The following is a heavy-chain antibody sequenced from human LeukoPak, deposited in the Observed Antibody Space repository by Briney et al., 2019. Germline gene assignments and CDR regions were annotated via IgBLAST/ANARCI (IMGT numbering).Heavy chain of an antibody. CDR3: ARSYGSGNYFDY. J-gene: IGHJ4*02. D-gene: IGHD3-10*01. V-gene: IGHV4-59*01. CDR2: IYYSGST. CDR1: GGSISSYY. Sequence: SETLSLTCTVSGGSISSYYWSWIRQPPGKGLEWIGYIYYSGSTNYNPSLKSRVTISVDTSKNQFSLKLSSVTAADTAVYYCARSYGSGNYFDYWGQGTLVTVSS.